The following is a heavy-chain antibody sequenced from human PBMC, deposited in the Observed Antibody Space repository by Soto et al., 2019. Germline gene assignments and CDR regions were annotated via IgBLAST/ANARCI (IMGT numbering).Heavy chain of an antibody. D-gene: IGHD3-22*01. Sequence: GGSLRLSCAASGFTFSSYSMNWVRQAPGKGLEWVSSISSSSSYIYYADSVKGRFTISRDNAKNSLYLQMNSLRAEDTAVYYCARDWYYYDSSGYRPLFFDYWGQGTLVTASS. V-gene: IGHV3-21*01. CDR2: ISSSSSYI. J-gene: IGHJ4*02. CDR1: GFTFSSYS. CDR3: ARDWYYYDSSGYRPLFFDY.